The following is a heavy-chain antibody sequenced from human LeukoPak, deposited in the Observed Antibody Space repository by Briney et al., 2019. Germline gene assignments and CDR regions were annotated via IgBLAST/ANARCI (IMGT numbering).Heavy chain of an antibody. CDR2: IKQDGSEK. CDR3: ARVAVAGPLDY. Sequence: GGSLRLSCAASGFTFSSYWMSWVRQAPGKGLEWVANIKQDGSEKYYVDSVKGRFTISRDNAKNSLYLQMNNLRAEDTAVYYCARVAVAGPLDYWGQGTLVTVSS. J-gene: IGHJ4*02. D-gene: IGHD6-19*01. CDR1: GFTFSSYW. V-gene: IGHV3-7*03.